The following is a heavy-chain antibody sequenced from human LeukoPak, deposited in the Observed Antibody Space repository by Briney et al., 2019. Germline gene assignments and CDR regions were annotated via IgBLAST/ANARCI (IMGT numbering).Heavy chain of an antibody. CDR1: GITFSGHA. J-gene: IGHJ4*02. CDR3: YVSGWTEDIDN. D-gene: IGHD6-19*01. V-gene: IGHV3-64D*06. CDR2: ISDNGGMT. Sequence: GGSLRLSCSASGITFSGHAMHWVRQAPGKGLEYVSAISDNGGMTFYADSVKGRFTISRDNSKNTLYLQMSSLRGEDTAVYYCYVSGWTEDIDNWGQGTQVTVSS.